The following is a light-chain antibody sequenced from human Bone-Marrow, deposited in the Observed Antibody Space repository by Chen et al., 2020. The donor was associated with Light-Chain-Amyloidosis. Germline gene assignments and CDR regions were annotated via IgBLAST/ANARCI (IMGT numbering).Light chain of an antibody. V-gene: IGLV1-47*01. CDR2: RNN. CDR1: SSNIGPNY. Sequence: QSVLTQPPSASGTPGQRVSISCSGSSSNIGPNYVFWYQHLPGSAPKLLIYRNNQWPSGVPDRFSGSKSGTSASLAINGLRSEDEADYYCAAWDDSLSGWVFGRGTRLTVL. J-gene: IGLJ3*02. CDR3: AAWDDSLSGWV.